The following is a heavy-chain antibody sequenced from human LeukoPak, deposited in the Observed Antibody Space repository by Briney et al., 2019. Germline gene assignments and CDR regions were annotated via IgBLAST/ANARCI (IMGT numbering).Heavy chain of an antibody. V-gene: IGHV3-74*01. CDR3: ARGGDYKNDY. J-gene: IGHJ4*02. CDR1: GFTFSSYW. CDR2: INGAGSSI. D-gene: IGHD4-17*01. Sequence: GGSLRLSCAASGFTFSSYWMHWVRQTPGKGLVWVSRINGAGSSINYADSVKGRVTISRDNDKNTLYLQMNNLSAEDTAVYYCARGGDYKNDYWGQGTLVTVSS.